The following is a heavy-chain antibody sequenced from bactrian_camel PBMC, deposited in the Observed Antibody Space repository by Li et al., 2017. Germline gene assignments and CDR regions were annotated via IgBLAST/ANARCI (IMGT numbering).Heavy chain of an antibody. CDR1: GYQDIKYC. CDR2: IASDGAT. J-gene: IGHJ6*01. D-gene: IGHD4*01. CDR3: AARSSRGTFYSVPECSGIFGS. Sequence: VQLVESGGGSVQTGGSLRLSCVPSGYQDIKYCMGWFRQAPGKEREGVAAIASDGATGYADSVKGRFTISRDVAEDKLYLQMDNLQPEDTGMYFCAARSSRGTFYSVPECSGIFGSSGQGTQVTVS. V-gene: IGHV3S53*01.